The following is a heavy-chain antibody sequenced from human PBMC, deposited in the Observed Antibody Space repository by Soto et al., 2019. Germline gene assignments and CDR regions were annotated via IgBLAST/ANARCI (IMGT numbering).Heavy chain of an antibody. V-gene: IGHV1-2*02. CDR2: INPNSGGT. D-gene: IGHD6-6*01. J-gene: IGHJ4*02. CDR3: ARARRISSSGALFDY. Sequence: ASVKVSCKASGYTFTGYYMHWVRQAPGQGLEGMGWINPNSGGTNYAQKFQGRVTMTRDTSISTAYMELSRLRSDDTTVYYCARARRISSSGALFDYWGQGTLVTVSS. CDR1: GYTFTGYY.